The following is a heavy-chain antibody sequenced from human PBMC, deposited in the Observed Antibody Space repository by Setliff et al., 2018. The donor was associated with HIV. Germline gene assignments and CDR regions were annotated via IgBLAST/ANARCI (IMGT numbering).Heavy chain of an antibody. V-gene: IGHV3-33*01. D-gene: IGHD4-4*01. CDR1: GFTFNNYG. CDR2: IWYDGSDG. J-gene: IGHJ3*01. CDR3: VRDLMPTVSGEISTDAFGV. Sequence: PGGSLRLSCVGSGFTFNNYGMHWVRQAPGKGLEWVAVIWYDGSDGFYADSVQGRFTLSRDNSRNTVYLQMNDLRAEDTALYYCVRDLMPTVSGEISTDAFGVWGQGTMVTVSS.